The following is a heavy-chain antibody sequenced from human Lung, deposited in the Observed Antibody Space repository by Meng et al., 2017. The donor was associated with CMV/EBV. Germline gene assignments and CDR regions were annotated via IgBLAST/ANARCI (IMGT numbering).Heavy chain of an antibody. J-gene: IGHJ5*02. V-gene: IGHV4-34*01. Sequence: SQTXXLTCAVYGGSFSGYYWSWIRQPPGKGLEWIGEINHSGSTNYNPSLKSRVTISVDTSKNQFSLKLNSVTAADTAVYYCARGKSSGLITPLRGGSRPFDPWXQGTLVTVSS. CDR1: GGSFSGYY. CDR2: INHSGST. D-gene: IGHD3-10*01. CDR3: ARGKSSGLITPLRGGSRPFDP.